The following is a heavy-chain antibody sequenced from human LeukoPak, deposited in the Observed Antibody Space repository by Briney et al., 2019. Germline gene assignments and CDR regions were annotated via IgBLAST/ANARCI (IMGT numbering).Heavy chain of an antibody. D-gene: IGHD4-17*01. CDR2: INPSGGGT. V-gene: IGHV1-46*01. Sequence: ASVKVSCKASGYMFTSYYMHWVRQAPGQGLEWMGMINPSGGGTNYAQKFRGRVTMTRDTSTSTVCMELSSLRSEDTAVYYCARDGDDFGDYVGYNYYGLDVWGQGTTVTVSS. CDR3: ARDGDDFGDYVGYNYYGLDV. CDR1: GYMFTSYY. J-gene: IGHJ6*02.